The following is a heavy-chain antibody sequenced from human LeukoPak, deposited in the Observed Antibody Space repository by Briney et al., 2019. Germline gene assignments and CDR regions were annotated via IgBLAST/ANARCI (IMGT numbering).Heavy chain of an antibody. D-gene: IGHD4-23*01. CDR3: ARGRPHGNDY. Sequence: GGSLRLSCAASGFTFSSYWMNWVRQAPGKGLVWVSRIASDGSSTTYADSVKGRFSISRDNAKTTLYLQMNSLRVEDTAVYYCARGRPHGNDYWGQGTLVTVSS. CDR2: IASDGSST. J-gene: IGHJ4*02. CDR1: GFTFSSYW. V-gene: IGHV3-74*01.